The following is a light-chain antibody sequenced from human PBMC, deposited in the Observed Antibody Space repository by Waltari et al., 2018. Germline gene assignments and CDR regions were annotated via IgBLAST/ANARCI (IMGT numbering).Light chain of an antibody. J-gene: IGLJ3*02. CDR3: SSYTTAASWV. Sequence: WYHQEPGRAHKLIVDDVSQRPSGVSNRFSGSKSGNTASLTISGLQAEDEADYYCSSYTTAASWVFGGGTKLTVL. CDR2: DVS. V-gene: IGLV2-14*04.